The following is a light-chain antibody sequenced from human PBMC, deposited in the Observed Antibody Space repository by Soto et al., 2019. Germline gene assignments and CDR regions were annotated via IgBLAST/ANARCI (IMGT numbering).Light chain of an antibody. V-gene: IGLV2-8*01. Sequence: FAMTQPPSASGSPGQTVTISCTGTSSDVGGYNYVSWYQQHPGKAPKLMIYEVSKRPSGVPDRFSGSTSGNTASLTVSGLQPEDEAGYYCSSYAGSNKSVFGTGTKVTVL. CDR1: SSDVGGYNY. CDR3: SSYAGSNKSV. CDR2: EVS. J-gene: IGLJ1*01.